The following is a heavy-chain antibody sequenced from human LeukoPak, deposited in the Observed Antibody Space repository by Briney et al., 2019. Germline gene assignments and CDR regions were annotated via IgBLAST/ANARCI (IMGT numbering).Heavy chain of an antibody. CDR3: ARDPGTYTGSYYGLN. CDR2: ISGDNGQT. J-gene: IGHJ4*02. V-gene: IGHV1-18*01. D-gene: IGHD1-26*01. Sequence: ASVKVSCKASGYTFSNYAITWVRQAPGQGLEWMGWISGDNGQTKYAQNFQDRVTMTTDTPTSTAYLGLKSLRSDDTAVYYCARDPGTYTGSYYGLNWGQGTLVTV. CDR1: GYTFSNYA.